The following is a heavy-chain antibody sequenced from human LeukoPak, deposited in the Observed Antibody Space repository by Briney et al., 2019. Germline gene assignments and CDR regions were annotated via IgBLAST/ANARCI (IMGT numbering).Heavy chain of an antibody. CDR1: GYTCTSYG. D-gene: IGHD3-10*01. CDR2: ISAYNGNT. Sequence: GASVKVSCKASGYTCTSYGISWVRQAPGQGLEWMGWISAYNGNTNYAQKIQGRVTMTTDKSTSTAYMELRSLRSDDTAVYYCARDSPFYGSGSAITPLIDYWGQGTLVTVSS. V-gene: IGHV1-18*01. J-gene: IGHJ4*02. CDR3: ARDSPFYGSGSAITPLIDY.